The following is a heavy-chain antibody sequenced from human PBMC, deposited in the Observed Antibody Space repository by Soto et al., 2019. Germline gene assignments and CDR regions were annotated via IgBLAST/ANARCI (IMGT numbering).Heavy chain of an antibody. CDR3: ARPTNRGKYYYSMDV. J-gene: IGHJ6*02. D-gene: IGHD2-8*01. CDR2: IYPGDSDT. CDR1: GYSFTSYW. V-gene: IGHV5-51*03. Sequence: EVQLVQSGAEVKKPGESLKISCKGSGYSFTSYWIGWVRQMPGKGLECMGIIYPGDSDTRYSPSFQGQGTISDDKSISSAYLHWSSLNSSDTAMYYCARPTNRGKYYYSMDVWGQGTTVTVSS.